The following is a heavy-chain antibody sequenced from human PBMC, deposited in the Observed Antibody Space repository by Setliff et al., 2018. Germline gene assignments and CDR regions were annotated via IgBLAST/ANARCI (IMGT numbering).Heavy chain of an antibody. Sequence: GGSLRLSCAASGFTFSNAWMSWVRQAPGKGLEWVGRINTDGSTTSYADSVKGRFTISRDNVKNSLFLQMNSLRAEDTAVYYCVRDLHWGFDYWGLGTLVTVSS. CDR3: VRDLHWGFDY. J-gene: IGHJ4*02. V-gene: IGHV3-74*01. CDR1: GFTFSNAW. CDR2: INTDGSTT. D-gene: IGHD7-27*01.